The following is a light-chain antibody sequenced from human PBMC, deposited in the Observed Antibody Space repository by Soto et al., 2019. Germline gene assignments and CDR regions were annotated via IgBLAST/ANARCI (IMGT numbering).Light chain of an antibody. V-gene: IGLV5-37*01. CDR3: MIWPSNAVV. CDR2: YYSDSDK. Sequence: QLVLTQPPSSSASPGESAGLTCTLPSDINVGSYNIYWYQQKPGSPPRYLLYYYSDSDKGQGSGVPSRFSGSKDASANTGILLISGLQSEDEADYYCMIWPSNAVVFGGGTKLTVL. CDR1: SDINVGSYN. J-gene: IGLJ2*01.